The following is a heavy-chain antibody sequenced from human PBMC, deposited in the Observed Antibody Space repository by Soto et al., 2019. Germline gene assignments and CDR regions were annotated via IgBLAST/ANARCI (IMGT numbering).Heavy chain of an antibody. J-gene: IGHJ4*02. CDR2: TYYRSKWYN. D-gene: IGHD2-2*01. Sequence: QVQLQQSGPGLVKPSQTLSLTCVISGDSVSNNRAAWNWIRQSPSRGLEWLGRTYYRSKWYNDYAVAVKRRITIKPDTSKNQFSLALNSVTPEDTAVYYCARVHGGYQSYYFDYWGQGTLVTVSS. CDR3: ARVHGGYQSYYFDY. V-gene: IGHV6-1*01. CDR1: GDSVSNNRAA.